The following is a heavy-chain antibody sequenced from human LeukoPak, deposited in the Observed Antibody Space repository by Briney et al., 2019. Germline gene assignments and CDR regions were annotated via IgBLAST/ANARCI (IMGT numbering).Heavy chain of an antibody. Sequence: SETLSLTCTVSGGSISSSSYYWGWIRQPPGKGLEWIGSIYYSGSTYYNPSLKSRVTISVDTSKNQFSLKLTSVTAADTAVYHCARHGYFDSSGYYPLDYWGQGTLVTVSS. CDR3: ARHGYFDSSGYYPLDY. CDR2: IYYSGST. CDR1: GGSISSSSYY. D-gene: IGHD3-22*01. J-gene: IGHJ4*02. V-gene: IGHV4-39*01.